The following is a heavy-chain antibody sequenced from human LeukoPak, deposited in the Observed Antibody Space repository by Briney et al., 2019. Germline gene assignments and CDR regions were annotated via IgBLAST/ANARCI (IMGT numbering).Heavy chain of an antibody. J-gene: IGHJ6*03. Sequence: ASVKVSCKASGGTFSSYAISWVLQAPGQGLEWMGGIIPIFGTANYAQKFQGRVTITTDDYTSTAYMELSSLRSEDTAVYYCATGHGQQLVLMMGYYYYMDIWGKGTTVTVSS. V-gene: IGHV1-69*05. CDR3: ATGHGQQLVLMMGYYYYMDI. D-gene: IGHD6-13*01. CDR2: IIPIFGTA. CDR1: GGTFSSYA.